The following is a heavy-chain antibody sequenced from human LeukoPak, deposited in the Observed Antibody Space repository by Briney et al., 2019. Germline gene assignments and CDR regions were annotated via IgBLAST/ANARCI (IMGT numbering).Heavy chain of an antibody. D-gene: IGHD2-2*01. J-gene: IGHJ5*02. CDR1: GGSISSYY. CDR3: ARGLEDIVVVPAAPFRFDP. Sequence: SETLSLTCTVSGGSISSYYWSRIRQPPGKGLEWIGYIYYSGSTNYNPSLKSRVTISVDTSKNQSSLKLSSVTAADTAVYYCARGLEDIVVVPAAPFRFDPWGQGTLVTVSS. V-gene: IGHV4-59*01. CDR2: IYYSGST.